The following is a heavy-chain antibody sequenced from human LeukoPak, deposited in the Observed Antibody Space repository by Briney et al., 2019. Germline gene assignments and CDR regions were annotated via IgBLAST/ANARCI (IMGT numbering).Heavy chain of an antibody. D-gene: IGHD3-22*01. CDR1: GGSISSYY. Sequence: SETLSLTCTVSGGSISSYYWSWIRQPPGKGLEWIGEINHSGSTNYNPSLKSRVTISVDTSKNQFSLKLSSVTAADTAVYYCASLPENYYDSSPVVHGMDVWGQGTTVTVSS. CDR3: ASLPENYYDSSPVVHGMDV. CDR2: INHSGST. V-gene: IGHV4-34*01. J-gene: IGHJ6*02.